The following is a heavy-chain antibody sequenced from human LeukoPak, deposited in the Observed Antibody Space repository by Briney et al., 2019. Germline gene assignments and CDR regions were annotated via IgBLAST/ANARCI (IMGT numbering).Heavy chain of an antibody. J-gene: IGHJ4*02. Sequence: SETLSLTCTVSGYSISSGYYWGWIRQPPGKGLEWIGSIYHSGSTYYNPSLKSRVTISVDTSKNQLSLKLSSVTAADTAVYYCAREEMGFGELPRLYYFDYWGQGTLVTVSS. CDR3: AREEMGFGELPRLYYFDY. CDR2: IYHSGST. V-gene: IGHV4-38-2*02. D-gene: IGHD3-10*01. CDR1: GYSISSGYY.